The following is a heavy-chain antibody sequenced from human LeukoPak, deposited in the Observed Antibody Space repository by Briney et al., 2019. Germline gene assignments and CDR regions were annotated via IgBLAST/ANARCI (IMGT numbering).Heavy chain of an antibody. CDR3: ARDLETYLVAKYRPHY. CDR2: ISYDESNK. CDR1: GFTFSSYA. D-gene: IGHD5-12*01. Sequence: GRSLRLSCASSGFTFSSYAMHWVRQAPGKGLEWVAVISYDESNKYYADSVKGPFTISRDNSKNTLYLQMNSLRPEDTAVYYCARDLETYLVAKYRPHYWGQGTLVTVSS. V-gene: IGHV3-30*04. J-gene: IGHJ4*02.